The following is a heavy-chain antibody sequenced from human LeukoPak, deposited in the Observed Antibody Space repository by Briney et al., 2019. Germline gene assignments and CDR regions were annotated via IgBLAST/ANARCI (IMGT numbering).Heavy chain of an antibody. CDR3: ARQTGDDALDI. J-gene: IGHJ3*02. V-gene: IGHV1-2*02. CDR1: GYTLTGHY. Sequence: ASVKVSCKASGYTLTGHYIHWVRQAPGQGLEWMGWISPHSGFTMYPQRFQGRVTMTTDTSISTAFLEVRRLRSDDTAAYYCARQTGDDALDIWGQGTMITVYS. D-gene: IGHD7-27*01. CDR2: ISPHSGFT.